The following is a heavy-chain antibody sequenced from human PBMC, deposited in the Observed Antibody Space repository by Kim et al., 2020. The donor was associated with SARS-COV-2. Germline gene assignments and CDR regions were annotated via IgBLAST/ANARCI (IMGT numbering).Heavy chain of an antibody. V-gene: IGHV4-34*01. J-gene: IGHJ4*02. CDR1: GGSFSSYY. CDR2: IYHSGST. D-gene: IGHD5-12*01. Sequence: SETLSLTCAVYGGSFSSYYWSWIRQPPGKGLEYIGRIYHSGSTNYNPSLKSRVTISVDTSKNQFSLKLNSVTAADTAVYYCASADIVATFYFDYWGQGTPVTVSS. CDR3: ASADIVATFYFDY.